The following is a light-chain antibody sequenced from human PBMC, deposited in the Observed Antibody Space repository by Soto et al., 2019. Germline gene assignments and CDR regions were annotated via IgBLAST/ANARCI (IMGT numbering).Light chain of an antibody. Sequence: EIVLTQSPGTLSLSPGERATLSCRASQSVSSSYLAWYQQKPGQAPRLLIYGASSRATGIPDRFSGSGSGTYFTLTISRLEPEDFAVYYCLQYGSSPTFGQGTKVEIK. CDR2: GAS. J-gene: IGKJ1*01. CDR1: QSVSSSY. CDR3: LQYGSSPT. V-gene: IGKV3-20*01.